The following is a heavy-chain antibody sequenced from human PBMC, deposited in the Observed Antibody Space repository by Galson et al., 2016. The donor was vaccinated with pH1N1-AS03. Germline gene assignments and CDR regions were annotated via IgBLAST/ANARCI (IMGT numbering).Heavy chain of an antibody. CDR1: GFSVSSNY. J-gene: IGHJ4*02. CDR3: AGGPTRAQLEDH. V-gene: IGHV3-53*01. Sequence: SLRLSCATSGFSVSSNYMNWVRQAPGKGLEWVSVLYPGETTYYADSVKGRFTISRDNSKNTLFLQMNSLRADDTAVYYCAGGPTRAQLEDHWGQGTLATVSS. D-gene: IGHD6-13*01. CDR2: LYPGETT.